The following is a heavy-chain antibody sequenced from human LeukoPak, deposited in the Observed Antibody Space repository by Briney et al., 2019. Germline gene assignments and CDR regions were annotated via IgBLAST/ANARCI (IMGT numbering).Heavy chain of an antibody. CDR2: TYYSGST. V-gene: IGHV4-59*01. CDR3: ARGVTIFGVVIRYFDY. D-gene: IGHD3-3*01. CDR1: GGSISSYY. Sequence: SETLSLTCTVSGGSISSYYWSWIRQPPGKGLEWIGYTYYSGSTNYNPSLKSRVTISVDTSKNQFSLKLSSVTAADTAVYYCARGVTIFGVVIRYFDYWGQGTLVTVSS. J-gene: IGHJ4*02.